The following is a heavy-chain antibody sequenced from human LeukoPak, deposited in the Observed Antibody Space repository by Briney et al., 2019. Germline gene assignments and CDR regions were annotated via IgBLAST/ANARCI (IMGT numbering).Heavy chain of an antibody. V-gene: IGHV4-34*01. CDR2: INHSGST. CDR1: GGSFSGYY. CDR3: GRGIGGWGCYFDY. Sequence: SETLSLTCAVYGGSFSGYYWSWIRQPPGKGLEWIGEINHSGSTNYNPSLKSRVTISVDTSKNQFSLKLSSVTAADTAVYYCGRGIGGWGCYFDYGGQGTRVTVPS. D-gene: IGHD3-16*01. J-gene: IGHJ4*02.